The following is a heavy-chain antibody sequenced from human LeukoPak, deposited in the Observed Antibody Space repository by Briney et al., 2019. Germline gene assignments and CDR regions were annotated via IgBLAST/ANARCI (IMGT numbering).Heavy chain of an antibody. V-gene: IGHV3-23*01. CDR1: GFTFRSYA. CDR2: ISGSGGDT. Sequence: GGSLRLSCAASGFTFRSYAFYWVRQAPGKGLEWVSGISGSGGDTYFADSVKGRFTISRDNSKNTVFLQKDSLRAEDTAVYYCAKTTAGYSSGRYPGWPIDYWDQGTLVTVSS. D-gene: IGHD6-19*01. J-gene: IGHJ4*02. CDR3: AKTTAGYSSGRYPGWPIDY.